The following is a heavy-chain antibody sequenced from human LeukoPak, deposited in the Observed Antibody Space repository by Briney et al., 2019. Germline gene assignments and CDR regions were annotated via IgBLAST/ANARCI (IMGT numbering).Heavy chain of an antibody. CDR3: ARRNRYSYDLGY. D-gene: IGHD5-18*01. J-gene: IGHJ4*02. Sequence: PSETLSLTCTVSGGSISSSSYYLGWIRQPPGKGLEWIGSIYYSGSTYYNPSLKSRVTISVDTSKNQFSLKLSSVTAADTAVYYCARRNRYSYDLGYWGQGTLVTVSS. V-gene: IGHV4-39*01. CDR2: IYYSGST. CDR1: GGSISSSSYY.